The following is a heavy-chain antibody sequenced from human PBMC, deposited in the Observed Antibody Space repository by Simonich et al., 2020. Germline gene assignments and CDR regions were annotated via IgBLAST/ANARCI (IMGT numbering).Heavy chain of an antibody. Sequence: QVQLVQSGAEVKKPGASVKVSFKASGYTFTGYYMHWVRQAPGQGLEGMGGVNPNSGGNNYAQKFQGRVTMTRDTSSSTAYMELSRLRSDDTAVYYCARVRFEAFDIWGQGTMVTVSS. CDR3: ARVRFEAFDI. CDR2: VNPNSGGN. V-gene: IGHV1-2*02. J-gene: IGHJ3*02. CDR1: GYTFTGYY.